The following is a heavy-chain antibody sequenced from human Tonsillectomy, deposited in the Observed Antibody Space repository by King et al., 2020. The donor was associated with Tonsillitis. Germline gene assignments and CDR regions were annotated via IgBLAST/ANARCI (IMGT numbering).Heavy chain of an antibody. CDR2: ISYDGSNK. Sequence: VQLVESGAGVVQPGRSLRLSCAASGFTFSSYAMHWVRQAPGKGLEWVAVISYDGSNKYYADSGKGRFTIARDNSKNPLFLQMYSLGAEDTAVYFCARAGGYEWWSFDYWGQGALVTVS. CDR3: ARAGGYEWWSFDY. J-gene: IGHJ4*02. D-gene: IGHD5-12*01. V-gene: IGHV3-30*01. CDR1: GFTFSSYA.